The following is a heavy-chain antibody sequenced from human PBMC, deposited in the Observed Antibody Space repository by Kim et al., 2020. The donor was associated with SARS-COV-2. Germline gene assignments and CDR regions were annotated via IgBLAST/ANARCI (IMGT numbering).Heavy chain of an antibody. J-gene: IGHJ4*02. CDR1: GDSISSSYW. V-gene: IGHV4-4*02. CDR3: ARREYSSRRDIAS. Sequence: SETLSLTCAVSGDSISSSYWWSWVRQPPGRGLEWIGEIYHSGLTSYNPSLKSRVTISVDKSENQFSLTVSSVTAADTAVYYCARREYSSRRDIASWGQGTWSPSPQ. D-gene: IGHD6-13*01. CDR2: IYHSGLT.